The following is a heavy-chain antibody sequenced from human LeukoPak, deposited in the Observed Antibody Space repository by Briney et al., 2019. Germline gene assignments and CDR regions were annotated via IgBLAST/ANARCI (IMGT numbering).Heavy chain of an antibody. CDR1: GGSISSYY. CDR2: IYYSGST. J-gene: IGHJ4*02. Sequence: SETLSLTCTVSGGSISSYYWSWIRQPPGKGLEWIGYIYYSGSTNYNPSLKSRATISVDTSKKQFSLKLSSVTAADTAVYYCARGGRYFDWLSFDYWGQGTLVTVSS. V-gene: IGHV4-59*01. D-gene: IGHD3-9*01. CDR3: ARGGRYFDWLSFDY.